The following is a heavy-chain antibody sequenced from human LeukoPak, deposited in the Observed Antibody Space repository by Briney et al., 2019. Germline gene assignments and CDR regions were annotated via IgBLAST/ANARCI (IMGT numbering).Heavy chain of an antibody. CDR3: ARDWPSGWQQLPDYDAVGI. J-gene: IGHJ3*02. CDR1: GFTFSSYT. Sequence: GGSLRLSCAASGFTFSSYTMTWVRQPPGKGLEWVSSISGGGGDTYYADSVKGRSTISRDNSKNTLCLQMNSLRAEDTAVYYCARDWPSGWQQLPDYDAVGIWGQGTMVTVSS. V-gene: IGHV3-23*01. D-gene: IGHD6-13*01. CDR2: ISGGGGDT.